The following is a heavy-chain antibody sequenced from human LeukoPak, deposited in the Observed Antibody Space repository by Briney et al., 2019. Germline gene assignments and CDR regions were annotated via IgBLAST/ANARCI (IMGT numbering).Heavy chain of an antibody. V-gene: IGHV1-69*01. CDR1: GGTFSSYA. J-gene: IGHJ6*02. D-gene: IGHD2-2*02. CDR3: ARGARYCSSTSCYTQRYYYYGMDV. CDR2: IIPIFGTA. Sequence: SVKVSCKASGGTFSSYAISWVRRAPGQGLEWMGGIIPIFGTANYAQKFQGRVTITADESTSTAYMELSSLRSEDTAVYYCARGARYCSSTSCYTQRYYYYGMDVWGQGTTVTVSS.